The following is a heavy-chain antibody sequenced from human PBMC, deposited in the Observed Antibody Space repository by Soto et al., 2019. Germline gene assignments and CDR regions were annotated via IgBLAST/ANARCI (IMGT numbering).Heavy chain of an antibody. D-gene: IGHD4-17*01. CDR2: VYYTGTT. V-gene: IGHV4-59*01. Sequence: PSETLSLTCTVSGGSIGSYHWSWVRQSPGKGLEWIASVYYTGTTNYNPSLGSRVTISIDAPENQISLKLTSVTAADTAFYYCARDTVLTGMFDFWGQGTLATVSS. CDR3: ARDTVLTGMFDF. CDR1: GGSIGSYH. J-gene: IGHJ4*02.